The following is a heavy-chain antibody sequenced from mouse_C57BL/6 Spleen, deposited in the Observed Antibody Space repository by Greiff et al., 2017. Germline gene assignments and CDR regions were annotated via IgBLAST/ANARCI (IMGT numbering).Heavy chain of an antibody. CDR1: EYEFPSHD. Sequence: EVKLVESGGGLVQPGESLKLSCESNEYEFPSHDMSWVRKTPEKRLELVAAINSDGGSYSYPDTMERRFIISRDNTKKTLYLQMSSLRSEDTALYYCARQDYGRPFDYWGQGTTLTGSS. V-gene: IGHV5-2*03. J-gene: IGHJ2*01. CDR2: INSDGGSY. D-gene: IGHD1-1*01. CDR3: ARQDYGRPFDY.